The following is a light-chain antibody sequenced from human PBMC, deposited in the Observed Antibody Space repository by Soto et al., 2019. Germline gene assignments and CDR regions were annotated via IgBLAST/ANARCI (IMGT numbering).Light chain of an antibody. J-gene: IGLJ2*01. CDR2: EVS. Sequence: QSVLTQPASVSGSPGQSITISCTGTSSDVGRYNYVSWYQQYPGKAPKLMIFEVSNRPSGISNRFSGSKSGNTASLTISGLQIEDEADYYCSSYTSSTSLVFGGGTKLTVL. V-gene: IGLV2-14*01. CDR1: SSDVGRYNY. CDR3: SSYTSSTSLV.